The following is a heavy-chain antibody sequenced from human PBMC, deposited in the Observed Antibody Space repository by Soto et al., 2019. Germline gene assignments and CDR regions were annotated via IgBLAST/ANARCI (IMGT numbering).Heavy chain of an antibody. J-gene: IGHJ3*02. D-gene: IGHD6-13*01. Sequence: GSLRLSCAASGFTFSSYGMHWVRQAPGKGLEWVAVIWYDGSNKYYADSVKGRFTISRDNSKNTLYLQMNSLRAEDTAVYYCARSYSSSWYDAFDIWGQGTMVTVSS. CDR1: GFTFSSYG. CDR3: ARSYSSSWYDAFDI. V-gene: IGHV3-33*01. CDR2: IWYDGSNK.